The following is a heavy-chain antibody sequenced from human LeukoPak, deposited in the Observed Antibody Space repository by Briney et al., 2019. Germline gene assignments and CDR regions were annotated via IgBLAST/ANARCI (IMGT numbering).Heavy chain of an antibody. CDR3: AKVSAIFGVPPNYYMDV. CDR2: IRYDGSNK. D-gene: IGHD3-3*01. V-gene: IGHV3-30*02. Sequence: GGSLRLSCATSGFTFSDYGIHWVRQAPGKGLEWVAFIRYDGSNKYYADSVKGRFTISRDNSKNTLYLQMNSLRAEDTAVYYCAKVSAIFGVPPNYYMDVWGKGTTVTVSS. CDR1: GFTFSDYG. J-gene: IGHJ6*03.